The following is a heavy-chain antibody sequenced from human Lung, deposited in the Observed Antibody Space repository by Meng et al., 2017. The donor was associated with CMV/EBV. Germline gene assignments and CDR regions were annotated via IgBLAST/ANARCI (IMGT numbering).Heavy chain of an antibody. J-gene: IGHJ6*02. V-gene: IGHV3-7*01. CDR1: GFTFTNYW. Sequence: GEXXTISCVVSGFTFTNYWMSWVRQAPGKGLEWVANINEDGSTIYFVDSLKGRFTISRDNAKNSLYLQMDSLGVDDMAVYYCARSRNARVRYYDIPSVWGPGTXVTVSS. CDR2: INEDGSTI. CDR3: ARSRNARVRYYDIPSV. D-gene: IGHD3-9*01.